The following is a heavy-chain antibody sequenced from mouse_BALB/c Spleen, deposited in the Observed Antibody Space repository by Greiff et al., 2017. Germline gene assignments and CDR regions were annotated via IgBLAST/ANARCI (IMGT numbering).Heavy chain of an antibody. V-gene: IGHV5-6-5*01. J-gene: IGHJ4*01. Sequence: EVQRVESGGGLVKPGGSLKLSCAASGFTFSSYAMSWVRQTPEKRLEWVASISSGGSTYYPDSVKGRFTISRDNARNILYLQMSSLRSEDTAMYYCARGYYGNYEDYAMDYWGQGTSVTVSS. CDR2: ISSGGST. CDR3: ARGYYGNYEDYAMDY. D-gene: IGHD2-1*01. CDR1: GFTFSSYA.